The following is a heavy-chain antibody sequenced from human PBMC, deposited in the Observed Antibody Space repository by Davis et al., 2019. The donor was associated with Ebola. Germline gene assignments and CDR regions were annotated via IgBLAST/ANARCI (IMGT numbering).Heavy chain of an antibody. J-gene: IGHJ5*01. Sequence: GSLRPSFAVYGGSFSGYYWSWTRQPPGKGLEWIGEINHSGSTNYSPSLKSRVTISVDTSKNQFSLKISSVTAADTAVYYCARVVQRVVRLDSWGQGTLVTVSS. V-gene: IGHV4-34*01. CDR3: ARVVQRVVRLDS. CDR2: INHSGST. CDR1: GGSFSGYY. D-gene: IGHD6-25*01.